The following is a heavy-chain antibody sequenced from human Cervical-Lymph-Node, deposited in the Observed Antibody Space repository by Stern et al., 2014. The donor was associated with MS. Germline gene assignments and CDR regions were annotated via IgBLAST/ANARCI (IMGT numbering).Heavy chain of an antibody. CDR3: ARGRITMVRGGPNWFDP. CDR1: GYTFTSYD. CDR2: MNPNRGNT. V-gene: IGHV1-8*01. J-gene: IGHJ5*02. D-gene: IGHD3-10*01. Sequence: QVQLVQSGAEVKKPGASVKVSCKASGYTFTSYDINWVRQATGQGLEWMGWMNPNRGNTGYAQKFQGRVTMTRNTSISTAYMELSSLRCEDTAVYYCARGRITMVRGGPNWFDPWGQGTLVTVSS.